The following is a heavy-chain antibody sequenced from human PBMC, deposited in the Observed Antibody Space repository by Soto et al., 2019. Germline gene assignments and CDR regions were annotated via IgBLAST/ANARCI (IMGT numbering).Heavy chain of an antibody. CDR3: ARDEQQLVIDY. V-gene: IGHV3-30-3*01. Sequence: PGGSLRLSCAASGFTFSSYAMHWVRQAPGKGLEWVAVISYDGSNKYYADSVKGRFTISRDNSKNTLYLQMNSLRAEDTAVYYCARDEQQLVIDYWGQGTLVTVSS. CDR1: GFTFSSYA. D-gene: IGHD6-13*01. J-gene: IGHJ4*02. CDR2: ISYDGSNK.